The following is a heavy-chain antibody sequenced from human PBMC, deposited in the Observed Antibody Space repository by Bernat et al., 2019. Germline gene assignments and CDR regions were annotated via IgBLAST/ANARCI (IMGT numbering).Heavy chain of an antibody. J-gene: IGHJ4*02. CDR3: TTAGLRWCKELLFDY. D-gene: IGHD3-10*01. Sequence: EVQLVESGGGLVKPGGSLRLSCAASGFTFSNAWMSWVRQAPGKGLEWVGRIKSKTDGGTTDYAAPVKGRFTISRDDSKNTLYLQMNSLKTEDTAVYYCTTAGLRWCKELLFDYWGQGTLVTVSS. CDR1: GFTFSNAW. CDR2: IKSKTDGGTT. V-gene: IGHV3-15*01.